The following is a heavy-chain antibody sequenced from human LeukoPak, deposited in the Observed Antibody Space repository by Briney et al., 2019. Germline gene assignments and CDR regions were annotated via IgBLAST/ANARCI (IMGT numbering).Heavy chain of an antibody. J-gene: IGHJ4*02. V-gene: IGHV3-21*01. CDR3: ARGFGSTWATEY. CDR2: ITSGGTCM. D-gene: IGHD6-13*01. CDR1: GLSFTSYS. Sequence: GGSLRLSCAASGLSFTSYSMTWVRQAPGKGLEWVSSITSGGTCMYYADSLKGRFTISRDNAKNSLYLQMNSLRVEDTAVYYCARGFGSTWATEYWGQGTLVTVSS.